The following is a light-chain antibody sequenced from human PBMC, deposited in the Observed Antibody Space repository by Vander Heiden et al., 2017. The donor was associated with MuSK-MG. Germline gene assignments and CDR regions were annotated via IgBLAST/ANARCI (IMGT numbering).Light chain of an antibody. V-gene: IGLV3-1*01. CDR1: NLGSKY. CDR2: EDT. CDR3: QAWDSSVI. Sequence: SYELTQPPSVSVSPGQTASISCSGDNLGSKYVCWYQQKPGQSPVLVIYEDTKRPSGIPERFSGSTSGNTATLTISGTQAMDEADYYCQAWDSSVIFGGGTKLTVL. J-gene: IGLJ2*01.